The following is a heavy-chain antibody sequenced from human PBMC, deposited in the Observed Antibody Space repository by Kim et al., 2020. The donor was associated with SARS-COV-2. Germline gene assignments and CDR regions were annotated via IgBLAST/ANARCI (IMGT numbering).Heavy chain of an antibody. Sequence: PSLKRRVTISVDTSKTQFSLKLSSVTAADTAVYYCARAGSAMIVGTGFDPWGQGTLVTVSS. CDR3: ARAGSAMIVGTGFDP. J-gene: IGHJ5*02. D-gene: IGHD3-22*01. V-gene: IGHV4-59*01.